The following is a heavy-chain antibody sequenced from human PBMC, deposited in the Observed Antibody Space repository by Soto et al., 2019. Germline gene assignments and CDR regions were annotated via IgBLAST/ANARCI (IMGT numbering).Heavy chain of an antibody. D-gene: IGHD6-19*01. V-gene: IGHV4-30-4*01. CDR2: IHFSGNT. J-gene: IGHJ2*01. CDR3: ARDLSSGWTYWYFDL. CDR1: GDSISSGGHF. Sequence: QVQLQESGPGLVKPSQTLSLTCTASGDSISSGGHFWSWIRQPPGKGLEWIGYIHFSGNTYYNPSLKSRVIMSVDTSKNQFSLKLSSVTAADTAVYYCARDLSSGWTYWYFDLWGRGTLVTVSS.